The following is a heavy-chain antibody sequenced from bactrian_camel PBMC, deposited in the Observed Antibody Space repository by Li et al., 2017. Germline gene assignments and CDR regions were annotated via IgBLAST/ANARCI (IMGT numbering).Heavy chain of an antibody. V-gene: IGHV3S40*01. D-gene: IGHD1*01. CDR1: GITFSRHD. J-gene: IGHJ4*01. Sequence: VQLVESGGGLVQPGESLRLSCVASGITFSRHDMSWVRQAPGKEVEWVAGITSLPSLFRAASYADSVKGRFTISRDNAKSTVYLQMNSLKSTDTAVYLCATSSGPPEDDDLGLGVFGHWGQGTQVTVS. CDR3: ATSSGPPEDDDLGLGVFGH. CDR2: ITSLPSLFRAA.